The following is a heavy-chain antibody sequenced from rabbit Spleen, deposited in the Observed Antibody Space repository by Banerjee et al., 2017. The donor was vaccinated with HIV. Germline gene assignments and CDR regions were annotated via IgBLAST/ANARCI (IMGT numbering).Heavy chain of an antibody. CDR1: GFDFSAYG. CDR2: IDPIFGST. J-gene: IGHJ4*01. CDR3: ARDLTGVIGWNFGW. V-gene: IGHV1S7*01. Sequence: QSLEESGGGLVQPGGSLKLSCKASGFDFSAYGVSWVRQAPGKGLEWIGYIDPIFGSTYYANWVNGRFTISRENTQNTLYLQLNSLTAADTATYFCARDLTGVIGWNFGWWGQGTLVTVS. D-gene: IGHD1-1*01.